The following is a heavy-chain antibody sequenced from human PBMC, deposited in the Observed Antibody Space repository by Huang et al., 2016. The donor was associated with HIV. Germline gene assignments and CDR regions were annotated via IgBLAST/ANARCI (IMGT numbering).Heavy chain of an antibody. V-gene: IGHV1-18*01. CDR1: GYTFFTYS. CDR3: ARFRGPQVTLNWLDP. Sequence: QVQLVQSGPEMKKPGASVNVSCKASGYTFFTYSISWVRQAPGQGLEWMGWVSTYNGHTNYAPKFQGRLTLTTDVSTSSAYMELKNLRSDDTAVYYCARFRGPQVTLNWLDPWGQGTLVTVSS. J-gene: IGHJ5*02. CDR2: VSTYNGHT. D-gene: IGHD3-10*01.